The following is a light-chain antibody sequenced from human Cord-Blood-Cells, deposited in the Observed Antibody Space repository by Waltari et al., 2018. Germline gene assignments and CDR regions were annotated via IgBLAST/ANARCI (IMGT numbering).Light chain of an antibody. V-gene: IGLV1-47*01. CDR3: AAWDDSLSGRV. J-gene: IGLJ3*02. Sequence: QSVLTQPPSASGTPGQRVTISCSGSSSNLGSNYVYWYPQLPGTAPKLLIYRNKQLPSGVPDRFSGSKSGTSASLAISGLRSEDEADYYCAAWDDSLSGRVFGGGTKLTVL. CDR1: SSNLGSNY. CDR2: RNK.